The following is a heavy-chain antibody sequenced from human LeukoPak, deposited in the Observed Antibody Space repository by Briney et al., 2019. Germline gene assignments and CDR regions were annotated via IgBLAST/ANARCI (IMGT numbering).Heavy chain of an antibody. Sequence: SETLSVTCTVSGGSISSSSYYWGWIRQPPGKGLEWIGSIYYSWNTYYNPSLKSRVTISVDTSKNQFSLKLSSVTAADTAVYYCTTYYYCYYMDVWGKGTTVTVSS. CDR1: GGSISSSSYY. J-gene: IGHJ6*03. V-gene: IGHV4-39*01. CDR3: TTYYYCYYMDV. CDR2: IYYSWNT. D-gene: IGHD1-26*01.